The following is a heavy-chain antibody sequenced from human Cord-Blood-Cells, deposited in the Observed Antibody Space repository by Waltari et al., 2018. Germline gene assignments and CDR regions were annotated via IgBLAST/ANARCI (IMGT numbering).Heavy chain of an antibody. J-gene: IGHJ3*02. CDR1: GYTVTGYY. D-gene: IGHD2-21*01. CDR3: ARVTGKLVDAVDI. CDR2: INPTSVCT. V-gene: IGHV1-2*06. Sequence: QVQLVQSGAEVKKPGASVKVSCKASGYTVTGYYMHWVRQAPGQGIERRGRINPTSVCTNYAQKCQGRVTITRDTSISTAYMELVRLRSDDTAVYYCARVTGKLVDAVDIWGQGTMFTVSS.